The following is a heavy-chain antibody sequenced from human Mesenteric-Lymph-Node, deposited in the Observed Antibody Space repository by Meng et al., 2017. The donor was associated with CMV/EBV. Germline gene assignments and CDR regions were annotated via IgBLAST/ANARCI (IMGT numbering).Heavy chain of an antibody. CDR2: INHSGST. J-gene: IGHJ4*02. Sequence: SETLSLTCAVYGGSFSGYYWSWIRQPPGKGLEWIGEINHSGSTNYNPSLKSRVTISVDTSKNQFSLKLSSVTAADTAVYYCARVERGDGYVGPFDYWGQGTLVTVSS. D-gene: IGHD5-24*01. CDR3: ARVERGDGYVGPFDY. CDR1: GGSFSGYY. V-gene: IGHV4-34*01.